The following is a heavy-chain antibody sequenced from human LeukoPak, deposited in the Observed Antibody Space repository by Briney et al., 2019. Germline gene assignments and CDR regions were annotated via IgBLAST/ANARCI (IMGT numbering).Heavy chain of an antibody. CDR2: ISYDGNNP. CDR1: GFTFSRYA. D-gene: IGHD4-17*01. V-gene: IGHV3-30-3*01. Sequence: GRSLRLSCATSGFTFSRYAMHWVRQAPGKGLEWVAGISYDGNNPYYADSVKGRFTISRDNAKNSLYLQMNSLRAEDTAVYYCAREGPNDYGDYEVYWGQGTLVTVSS. J-gene: IGHJ4*02. CDR3: AREGPNDYGDYEVY.